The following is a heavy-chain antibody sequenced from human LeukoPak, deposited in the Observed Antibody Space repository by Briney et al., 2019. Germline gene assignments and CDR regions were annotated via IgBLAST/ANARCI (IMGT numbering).Heavy chain of an antibody. J-gene: IGHJ6*03. CDR1: GFTFSNSD. V-gene: IGHV3-13*01. CDR2: IGTAGDT. Sequence: GGSLRLSCAASGFTFSNSDMHWVRQATGKGLEWVSAIGTAGDTYYPGSVKGRFTISRENAKNSLYLQMNSLRAGDTAVYYCARADVYYYYMDVWGKGTTVTISS. CDR3: ARADVYYYYMDV.